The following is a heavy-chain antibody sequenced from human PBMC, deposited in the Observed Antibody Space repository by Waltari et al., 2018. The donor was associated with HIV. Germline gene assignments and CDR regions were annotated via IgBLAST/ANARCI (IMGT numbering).Heavy chain of an antibody. D-gene: IGHD3-16*01. J-gene: IGHJ4*02. CDR3: VRGFGNYGFYFDY. CDR1: GGSFSGYY. Sequence: QVYLPQWGSGLLKPSETLSLTCAVYGGSFSGYYWTWIRQSPGRGLEWMGEIDHTGTSTDYPALKGPVTMPVETSKNQFSVNLKSVTVADTAVYYCVRGFGNYGFYFDYWGQGKLVSVSS. CDR2: IDHTGTS. V-gene: IGHV4-34*02.